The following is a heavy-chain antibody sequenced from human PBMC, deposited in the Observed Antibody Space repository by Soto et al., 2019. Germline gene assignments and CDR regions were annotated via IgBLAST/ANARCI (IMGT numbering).Heavy chain of an antibody. CDR2: ISWNGGTL. CDR1: GFSFDEYD. CDR3: AKARTFGGVVASFDK. V-gene: IGHV3-9*01. J-gene: IGHJ4*02. Sequence: SLRLSCAASGFSFDEYDMHWVRLAPGKGLEWVSSISWNGGTLDYARSVKGRFTVSRDNAKNSLYLQMNSLRAEDTALYYCAKARTFGGVVASFDKWGQGTLVTVSS. D-gene: IGHD3-16*02.